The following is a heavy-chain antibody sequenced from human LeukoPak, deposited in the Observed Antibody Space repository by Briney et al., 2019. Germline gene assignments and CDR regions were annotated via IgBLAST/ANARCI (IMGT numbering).Heavy chain of an antibody. D-gene: IGHD3-3*01. CDR3: AREKRSGYYPGY. V-gene: IGHV3-30-3*01. CDR1: GFSFSSYA. J-gene: IGHJ4*02. CDR2: ITYDGSSK. Sequence: GRSLRLSCAASGFSFSSYAMHWVRQAPGKGLEWVAIITYDGSSKYYADPVEGRFTISRDQSKNTLYLQMNSLRPEDTAIYYCAREKRSGYYPGYWGQGTLVTVSS.